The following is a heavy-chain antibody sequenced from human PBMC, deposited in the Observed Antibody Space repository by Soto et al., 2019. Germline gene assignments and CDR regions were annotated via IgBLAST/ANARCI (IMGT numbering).Heavy chain of an antibody. CDR3: ASEDVRLPPYGMDV. J-gene: IGHJ6*01. CDR2: INSDGSST. V-gene: IGHV3-74*01. D-gene: IGHD6-25*01. Sequence: EVQLVESGGGLVQPGGSLRLSCAASGFTFSSYWMHWVRQAPGKGLVWVSRINSDGSSTSYADSVKGRFTISRDNAKNTLYLQMNSLRAEAMAVYYCASEDVRLPPYGMDVRGPGTTVTVSS. CDR1: GFTFSSYW.